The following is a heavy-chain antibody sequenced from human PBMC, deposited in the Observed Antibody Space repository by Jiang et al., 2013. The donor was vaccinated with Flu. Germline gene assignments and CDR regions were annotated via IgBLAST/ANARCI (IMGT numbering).Heavy chain of an antibody. J-gene: IGHJ3*01. Sequence: QTLTLTCTFSGFSVTVMERGVGVGSVRPPRKGPWEWLALLYWGDDERYRPSLRTRLTITKGTSKNQVVLTMTNVDPADTATYFCAHRRGEWGAFDVWGQGTNGHRLF. CDR1: GFSVTVMERG. CDR3: AHRRGEWGAFDV. D-gene: IGHD2-8*01. CDR2: LYWGDDE. V-gene: IGHV2-5*02.